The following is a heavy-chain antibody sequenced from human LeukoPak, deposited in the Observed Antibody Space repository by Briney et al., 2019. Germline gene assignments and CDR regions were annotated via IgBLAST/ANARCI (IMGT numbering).Heavy chain of an antibody. J-gene: IGHJ4*02. CDR1: GYTLTTYG. V-gene: IGHV1-18*04. Sequence: ASVKVSCKASGYTLTTYGISWVRRAPGQGLEWMGWISTYNGNTNYAKKLQGRVTMTTDTSTNTAYMELRSLSSDDTAIYYCARVLNTDTSGYFYWGQGTLVTVSS. D-gene: IGHD3-22*01. CDR3: ARVLNTDTSGYFY. CDR2: ISTYNGNT.